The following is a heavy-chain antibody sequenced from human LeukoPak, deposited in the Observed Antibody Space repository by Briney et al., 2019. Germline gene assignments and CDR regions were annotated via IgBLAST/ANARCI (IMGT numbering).Heavy chain of an antibody. V-gene: IGHV1-24*01. J-gene: IGHJ5*02. Sequence: ASVKVSCKVSGYTLTELSMHWVRQDPGKGLEWMGAFDAEDGETIYAQKFQGRVTMTEDTSTDTAYMELSSLRSEDTAVYYCATRRISRSTRYKWFDPWGQGALVTVSS. CDR2: FDAEDGET. CDR1: GYTLTELS. CDR3: ATRRISRSTRYKWFDP. D-gene: IGHD2-2*01.